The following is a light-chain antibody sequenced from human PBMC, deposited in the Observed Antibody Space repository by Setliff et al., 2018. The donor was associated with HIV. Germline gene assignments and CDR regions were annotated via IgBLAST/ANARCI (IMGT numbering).Light chain of an antibody. J-gene: IGLJ1*01. CDR1: NSDVGGYNY. CDR3: SSYAITNTLP. V-gene: IGLV2-14*01. Sequence: QSALTQPASVSGSPGQSITISCTGTNSDVGGYNYVSWYQQHPGRAPKLIIYEVRNRPSGVSHRFPGSKSGNTASLTISGLQAEDEADYYCSSYAITNTLPFGTGTKVTVL. CDR2: EVR.